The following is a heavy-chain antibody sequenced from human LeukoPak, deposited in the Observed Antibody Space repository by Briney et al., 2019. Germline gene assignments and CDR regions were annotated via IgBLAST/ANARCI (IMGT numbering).Heavy chain of an antibody. V-gene: IGHV3-53*01. CDR1: GFTVSSNY. CDR2: IYSGGST. CDR3: ARDLLATSDAFDI. Sequence: GGSLRLSCAASGFTVSSNYMSWVRQAPGKGLEWVSVIYSGGSTYYADSVKGRFTISRDNAKNSLYLQMNSLRAEDTAVYYCARDLLATSDAFDIWGQGTMVTVSS. J-gene: IGHJ3*02.